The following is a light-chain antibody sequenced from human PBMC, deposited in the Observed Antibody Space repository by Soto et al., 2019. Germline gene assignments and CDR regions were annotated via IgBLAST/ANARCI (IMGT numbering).Light chain of an antibody. CDR3: QQSYSSPQT. CDR1: QSISSY. CDR2: AAS. Sequence: DIQVRQCASCLSASVGLRCTITCVASQSISSYLNRYPHKSGKAPRPLIYAASSLQSGVPSRFSGSRFGLDFTLTISSLQPEDFSTYYCQQSYSSPQTFGQGTKVDI. J-gene: IGKJ1*01. V-gene: IGKV1-39*01.